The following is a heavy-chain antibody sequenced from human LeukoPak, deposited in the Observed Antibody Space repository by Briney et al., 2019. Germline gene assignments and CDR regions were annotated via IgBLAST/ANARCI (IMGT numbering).Heavy chain of an antibody. CDR2: FDPEDGET. Sequence: GASVKVSCKVSGYTLAELSMHWVRQAPGKGLEWMGGFDPEDGETIYAQKFQGRVTMTEDTSTDTAYMELSSLRSEDTAVYYCATDGGYCSGGSCYNWFDPWGQGTLVTVSS. J-gene: IGHJ5*02. D-gene: IGHD2-15*01. CDR3: ATDGGYCSGGSCYNWFDP. V-gene: IGHV1-24*01. CDR1: GYTLAELS.